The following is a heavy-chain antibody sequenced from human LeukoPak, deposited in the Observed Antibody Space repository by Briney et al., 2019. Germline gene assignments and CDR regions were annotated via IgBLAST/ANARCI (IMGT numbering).Heavy chain of an antibody. CDR2: ISGSGGST. J-gene: IGHJ4*02. Sequence: GGSLRLSCAASGFTFSSYAMSWVRQAPGKGLEWVSAISGSGGSTYYADSVKGRFTISSDNSKNTLYLQMNSLRAEDTAVYYCAKIMRSYYYGSTDYWGQGTLVTVSS. CDR1: GFTFSSYA. CDR3: AKIMRSYYYGSTDY. V-gene: IGHV3-23*01. D-gene: IGHD3-10*01.